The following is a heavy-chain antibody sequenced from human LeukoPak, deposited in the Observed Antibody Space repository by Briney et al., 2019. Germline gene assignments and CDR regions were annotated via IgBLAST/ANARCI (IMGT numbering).Heavy chain of an antibody. Sequence: GGSLRLSCAASGFTFSSYWMNWARQAPGKGLEWVASINHNGNVNYYVDSVKGRFTISRDNAKNSLYLQMSNLRTEDTAVYFCARGGGLDAWGQGATVTVSS. D-gene: IGHD3-16*01. CDR2: INHNGNVN. CDR1: GFTFSSYW. V-gene: IGHV3-7*03. J-gene: IGHJ6*02. CDR3: ARGGGLDA.